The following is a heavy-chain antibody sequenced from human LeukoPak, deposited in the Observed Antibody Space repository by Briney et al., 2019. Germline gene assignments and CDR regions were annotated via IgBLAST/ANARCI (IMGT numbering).Heavy chain of an antibody. CDR3: AKAGYGSGSYLIDY. CDR1: GFTFSIYA. D-gene: IGHD3-10*01. CDR2: ISGSGGST. Sequence: PGGSLRLSCAASGFTFSIYAMSWVRQAPGKGLEWVSVISGSGGSTYYADSVKGRFTISRDSSKNTLYLQMNSLRAEDTAVYYCAKAGYGSGSYLIDYWGQGTLVTVSS. V-gene: IGHV3-23*01. J-gene: IGHJ4*02.